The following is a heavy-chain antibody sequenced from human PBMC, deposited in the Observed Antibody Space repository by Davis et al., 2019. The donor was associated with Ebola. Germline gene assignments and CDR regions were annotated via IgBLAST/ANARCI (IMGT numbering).Heavy chain of an antibody. CDR1: GFTFSSYG. J-gene: IGHJ4*02. Sequence: GESLKISCAASGFTFSSYGMHWVRQAPGKGLEWVAVIWYDGSNKYYADSVKGRFTISRDNSKNTLYLQMNSLRAEDTAVYYCARGALPFLDLYWGQGTLVTVSS. CDR3: ARGALPFLDLY. V-gene: IGHV3-33*08. CDR2: IWYDGSNK. D-gene: IGHD2/OR15-2a*01.